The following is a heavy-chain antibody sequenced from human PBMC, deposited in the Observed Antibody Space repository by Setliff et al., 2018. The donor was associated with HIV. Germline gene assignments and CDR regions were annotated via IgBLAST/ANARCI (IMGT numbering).Heavy chain of an antibody. D-gene: IGHD3-3*01. Sequence: SETLSLTCAVYGGSFSDHYWTWIRQPPGKGLEWIGEINQSGISNFNPSLKSRVTMPIDTPKNQFSLKLSSVTAADTAVYFCARGGGFWRGQLDYWGQGTLVTVSS. J-gene: IGHJ4*02. V-gene: IGHV4-34*01. CDR1: GGSFSDHY. CDR2: INQSGIS. CDR3: ARGGGFWRGQLDY.